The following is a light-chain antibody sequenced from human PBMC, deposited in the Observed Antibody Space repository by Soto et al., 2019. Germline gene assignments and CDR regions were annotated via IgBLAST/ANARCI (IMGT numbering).Light chain of an antibody. CDR1: QGVSTY. Sequence: EIVLTQSPATLSLSPGERATLSCRASQGVSTYLAWYQQKPGQAPRLLIYDASTRATGIPARFSGSGSGTDFTLTIGGLEPEDFAVYYCQQRSDWPSFGGGTKVEIK. V-gene: IGKV3D-11*01. CDR2: DAS. CDR3: QQRSDWPS. J-gene: IGKJ4*01.